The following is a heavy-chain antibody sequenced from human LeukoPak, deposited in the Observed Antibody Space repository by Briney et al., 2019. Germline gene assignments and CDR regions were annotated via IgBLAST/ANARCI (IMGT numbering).Heavy chain of an antibody. J-gene: IGHJ6*03. CDR3: AKNRGAGSHFYYHMNV. CDR2: SGSGGGT. CDR1: GFTFTTYA. Sequence: GRSLRLSCAASGFTFTTYAMISGSGGGTYYADSVKGRFTISRDNSKNMVYLQVNSLRADDTAVYYCAKNRGAGSHFYYHMNVWGKGTTVTVSS. D-gene: IGHD1-26*01. V-gene: IGHV3-23*01.